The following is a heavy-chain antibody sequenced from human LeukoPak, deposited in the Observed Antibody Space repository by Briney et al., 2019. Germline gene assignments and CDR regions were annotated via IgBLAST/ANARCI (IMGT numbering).Heavy chain of an antibody. J-gene: IGHJ3*02. Sequence: PTETLSLTCTVSGGSINSYYWSWLRQPAGKGVEWIGRIYTSGSTSYNPSLKSRVAMSVDTSRNQFSLKLSSVTAADTAVYYCARERESRFLEWLGAFDIWGQGTMVTVSS. CDR1: GGSINSYY. V-gene: IGHV4-4*07. D-gene: IGHD3-3*01. CDR2: IYTSGST. CDR3: ARERESRFLEWLGAFDI.